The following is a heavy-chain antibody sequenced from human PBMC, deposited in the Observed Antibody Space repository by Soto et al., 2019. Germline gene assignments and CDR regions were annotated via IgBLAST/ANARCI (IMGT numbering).Heavy chain of an antibody. Sequence: PGGSLRLSCAASGVTFSSYWMSWVRQAPGKGLEWVANIKQDGGEKYYVDSVKGRFTISRDNAKNSLYLQMNSLRVEDTALYYCARRYSSSWSGFDPWGQGTLGTVSS. CDR1: GVTFSSYW. D-gene: IGHD6-13*01. CDR2: IKQDGGEK. J-gene: IGHJ5*02. CDR3: ARRYSSSWSGFDP. V-gene: IGHV3-7*01.